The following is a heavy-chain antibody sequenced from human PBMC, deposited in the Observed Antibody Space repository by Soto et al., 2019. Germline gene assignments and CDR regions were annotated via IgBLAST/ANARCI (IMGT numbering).Heavy chain of an antibody. D-gene: IGHD6-13*01. CDR2: IYYSGST. J-gene: IGHJ4*01. V-gene: IGHV4-59*01. Sequence: SEPLSLTXTVAGGSISSYYWSWIRQPPGKGLEWIGYIYYSGSTNYNPSLKSRVTISVDTSKNQSSLKLSSVTAADTAVYYCAREGSSSWYGYWGQGTLVTVSS. CDR3: AREGSSSWYGY. CDR1: GGSISSYY.